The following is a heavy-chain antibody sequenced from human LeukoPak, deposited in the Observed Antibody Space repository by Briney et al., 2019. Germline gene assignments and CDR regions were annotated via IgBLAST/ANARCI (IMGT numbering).Heavy chain of an antibody. J-gene: IGHJ5*02. V-gene: IGHV3-21*01. CDR2: ISSSSSYI. CDR3: ARTHGSGSYSSPFDP. D-gene: IGHD3-10*01. Sequence: GGSLRLSCAASGFTFSSYSMNWVRQAPGKGLEWVSSISSSSSYIYYADSVKGRFTISRDNAKNSLYLQMNSLRAEDTAVYYCARTHGSGSYSSPFDPWGQGTLVTVSS. CDR1: GFTFSSYS.